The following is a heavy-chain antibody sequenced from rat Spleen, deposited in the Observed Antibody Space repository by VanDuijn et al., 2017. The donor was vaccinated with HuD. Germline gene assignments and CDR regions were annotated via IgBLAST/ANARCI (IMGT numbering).Heavy chain of an antibody. CDR1: GFTFSNYG. V-gene: IGHV5-19*01. D-gene: IGHD1-12*03. J-gene: IGHJ2*01. Sequence: EVQLVESGGGLVQPGRSLKLSCAASGFTFSNYGMAWVRQTPTKGLEWVAAISPSGGTTYYRDSVKGRFTVSRDNAKSTLYLQMDSLRSEDTATYYCTRGAYYYDGYCDYWGQGVMVTVSS. CDR3: TRGAYYYDGYCDY. CDR2: ISPSGGTT.